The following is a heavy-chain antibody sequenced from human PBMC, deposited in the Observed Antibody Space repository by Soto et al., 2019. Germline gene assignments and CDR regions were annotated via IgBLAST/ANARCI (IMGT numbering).Heavy chain of an antibody. V-gene: IGHV4-59*01. CDR3: ARLLFGAANWFDP. CDR2: IYYSGST. CDR1: DGSSSGYY. Sequence: SETMSVTCSVADGSSSGYYGSWIRQPPGKGLEWIGYIYYSGSTNYNPSLKSRVTISVDTSKNQFSLKLSSVTAADTAVYYCARLLFGAANWFDPWGQGTLVTVSS. J-gene: IGHJ5*02. D-gene: IGHD3-10*01.